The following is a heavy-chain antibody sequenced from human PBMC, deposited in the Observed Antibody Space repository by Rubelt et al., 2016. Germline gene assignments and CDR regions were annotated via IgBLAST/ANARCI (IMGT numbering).Heavy chain of an antibody. V-gene: IGHV4-39*02. CDR2: IYYSGST. J-gene: IGHJ5*02. CDR1: GGSISSGAYY. CDR3: AGYSSSYNWFDP. D-gene: IGHD6-13*01. Sequence: QLQLQESGPGLVKPSETLSLTCTVSGGSISSGAYYWSWIRQHPEKGLEWIGFIYYSGSTYYNPSLKSRVTISADTSKNHFSPKLRFVTAADTAVYYCAGYSSSYNWFDPWGQGTLVTVSS.